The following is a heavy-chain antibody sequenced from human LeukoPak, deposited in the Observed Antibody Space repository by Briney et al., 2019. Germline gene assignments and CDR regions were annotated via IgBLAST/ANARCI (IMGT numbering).Heavy chain of an antibody. V-gene: IGHV3-64*01. J-gene: IGHJ3*02. Sequence: GGSLRLSCAASGFTFSSYAMHWVRQAPGKGLEYVSAISSNGGSTYYANSVKGRFTISRDNSKNTLYLQMGSLRAEDMAVYYCAREGSSDAFDIWGQGTMVTVSS. CDR2: ISSNGGST. CDR3: AREGSSDAFDI. CDR1: GFTFSSYA. D-gene: IGHD1-26*01.